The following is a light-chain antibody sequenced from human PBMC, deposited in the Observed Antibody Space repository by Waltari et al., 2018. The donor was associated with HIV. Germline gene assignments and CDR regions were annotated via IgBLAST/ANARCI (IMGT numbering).Light chain of an antibody. CDR1: QNVNNN. CDR2: GAS. V-gene: IGKV3-15*01. Sequence: EIVLTQSPAILSVSPGERATLSCRASQNVNNNLAWYQQKNGQAPRLLIYGASTRATDVPGRFSGSVSGTEFTLTVSNLQSEDFAVYYCQQYNNWPQTFGQGTKVEIK. J-gene: IGKJ2*01. CDR3: QQYNNWPQT.